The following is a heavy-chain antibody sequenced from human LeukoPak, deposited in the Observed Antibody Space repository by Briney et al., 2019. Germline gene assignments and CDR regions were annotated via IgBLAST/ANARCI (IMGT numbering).Heavy chain of an antibody. Sequence: GASVKVSCKASGYTFTGCYMHWVRQDPGQGFEWMGWINPNSGDTNYAQKFQGRVTMTRDTSISTAHMELSRLRSDDTAVYYCARANPLYCSSTTCLFDYWGQGTLVTVSS. V-gene: IGHV1-2*02. CDR2: INPNSGDT. CDR1: GYTFTGCY. D-gene: IGHD2-2*01. J-gene: IGHJ4*02. CDR3: ARANPLYCSSTTCLFDY.